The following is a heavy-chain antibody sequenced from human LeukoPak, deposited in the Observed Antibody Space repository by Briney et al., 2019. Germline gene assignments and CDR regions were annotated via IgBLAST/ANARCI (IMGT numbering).Heavy chain of an antibody. CDR2: IYYSGST. D-gene: IGHD2-15*01. Sequence: PSETLSLTCTVSGGSISSSSYYWGWIRQPPGKGLEWIGSIYYSGSTYYNPSLKSRVTISVDTSKNQFSLKLSSVTAADTAVYYCAEGDVVVVAAIVWGQGTLVTVSS. J-gene: IGHJ4*02. CDR3: AEGDVVVVAAIV. CDR1: GGSISSSSYY. V-gene: IGHV4-39*07.